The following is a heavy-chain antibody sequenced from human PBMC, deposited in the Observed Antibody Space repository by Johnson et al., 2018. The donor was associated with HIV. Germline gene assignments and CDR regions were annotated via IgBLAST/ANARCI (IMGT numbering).Heavy chain of an antibody. J-gene: IGHJ3*02. CDR1: GFTFSSYG. D-gene: IGHD6-6*01. Sequence: QVQLVESGGGVVQPGRSLRLSCAASGFTFSSYGMHWVRQAPGKGLEWVAVIWYDGSNKYYADSVKGRFTISRDNSKNTLYLQMNSLRAEDTAVYYCAKHYSSSPNDAFDIWGQGTMVTVSS. CDR2: IWYDGSNK. CDR3: AKHYSSSPNDAFDI. V-gene: IGHV3-33*06.